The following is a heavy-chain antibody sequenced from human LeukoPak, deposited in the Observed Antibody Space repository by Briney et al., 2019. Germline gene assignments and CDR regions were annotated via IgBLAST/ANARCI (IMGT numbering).Heavy chain of an antibody. J-gene: IGHJ6*02. CDR1: GGSISSYY. V-gene: IGHV4-59*01. D-gene: IGHD1-26*01. Sequence: SVTLSLTCTVSGGSISSYYWSWIRQPPGKGLEWIGYIYYSGSTNYNPSLKSRVTISVDTSKNQSSLKLSSVTAADTAVYYCARDEPSEWGDYYYGMDVWGQGTTVTVSS. CDR2: IYYSGST. CDR3: ARDEPSEWGDYYYGMDV.